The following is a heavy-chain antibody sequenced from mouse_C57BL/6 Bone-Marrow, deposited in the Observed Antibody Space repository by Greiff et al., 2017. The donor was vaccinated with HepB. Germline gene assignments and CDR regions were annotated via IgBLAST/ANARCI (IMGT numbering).Heavy chain of an antibody. D-gene: IGHD1-1*01. J-gene: IGHJ4*01. CDR3: ARSTITTVVAPYYAMDY. V-gene: IGHV1-80*01. CDR1: GYAFSSYW. CDR2: IYPGDGDT. Sequence: QVHVKQSGAELVKPGASVKISCKASGYAFSSYWMNWVKQRPGKGLEWIGQIYPGDGDTNYNGKFKGKATLTADKSSSTAYMQLSSLTSEDSAVYFCARSTITTVVAPYYAMDYWGQGTSVTVSS.